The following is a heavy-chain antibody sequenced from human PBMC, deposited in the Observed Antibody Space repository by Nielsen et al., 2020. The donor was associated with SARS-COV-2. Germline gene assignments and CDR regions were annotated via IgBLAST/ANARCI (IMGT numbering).Heavy chain of an antibody. CDR3: ARDVIFGVVTSYYYYGMDV. J-gene: IGHJ6*02. V-gene: IGHV3-64*02. Sequence: WIRQPPGKGLEYVSAISSNGGSTYYADSVKGRFTISRDNSKNTLYLQMNSLRAEDTAVYYCARDVIFGVVTSYYYYGMDVWGQGTTVTVSS. D-gene: IGHD3-3*01. CDR2: ISSNGGST.